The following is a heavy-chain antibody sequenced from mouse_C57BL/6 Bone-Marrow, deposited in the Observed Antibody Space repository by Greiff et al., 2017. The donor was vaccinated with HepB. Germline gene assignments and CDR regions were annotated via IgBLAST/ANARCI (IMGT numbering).Heavy chain of an antibody. D-gene: IGHD2-3*01. Sequence: QVQLKESGAELVRPGASVTLSCKASGYTFTDYEMHWVKQTPVHGLEWIGAIDPETGGTAYNQKFKGKAILTADKSSSTAYMELRSLTSEDSAVYYCTRPDDGYYRYWFAYWGQGTLVTVSA. CDR3: TRPDDGYYRYWFAY. CDR1: GYTFTDYE. CDR2: IDPETGGT. V-gene: IGHV1-15*01. J-gene: IGHJ3*01.